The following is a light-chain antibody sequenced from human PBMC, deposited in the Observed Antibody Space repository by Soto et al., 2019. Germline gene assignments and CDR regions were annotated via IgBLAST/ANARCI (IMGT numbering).Light chain of an antibody. CDR3: LSHSGSSNV. Sequence: QSVLTQPPSASGSPGQSVAISCTGTSRDVGASDYGSWYQQHSGKAPKLLLYEVNKRPSGVPDRFSGSKSGNTASLTVSALQADDEADYYCLSHSGSSNVLGTGTKVTVL. V-gene: IGLV2-8*01. J-gene: IGLJ1*01. CDR1: SRDVGASDY. CDR2: EVN.